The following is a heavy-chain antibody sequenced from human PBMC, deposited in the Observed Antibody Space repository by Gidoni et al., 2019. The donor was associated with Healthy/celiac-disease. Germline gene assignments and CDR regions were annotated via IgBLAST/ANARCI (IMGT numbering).Heavy chain of an antibody. D-gene: IGHD5-12*01. V-gene: IGHV4-34*01. J-gene: IGHJ3*02. CDR2: INHSGST. Sequence: QVQLQQWGAGLLKPSETLSLTCAVYGGSFSGYYWSWIRQPPGKGLEWIGEINHSGSTNYNPSLKSRVTISVDTSKNQFSLKLSSVTAADTAVYYCAITSVDWRLIDIWGQGTMVTVSS. CDR1: GGSFSGYY. CDR3: AITSVDWRLIDI.